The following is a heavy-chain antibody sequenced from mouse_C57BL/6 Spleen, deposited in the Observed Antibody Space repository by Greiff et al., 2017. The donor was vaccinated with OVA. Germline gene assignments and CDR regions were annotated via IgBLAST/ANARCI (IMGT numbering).Heavy chain of an antibody. CDR3: ARRVELGRYYFDY. Sequence: DVQLQESGPELVKPGASVKIPCKASGYTFTDYNMDWVKQSHGKSLEWIGDINPNNGGTIYNQKFKGKATLTVDKSSSTAYMELRSLTSEDTAVYYCARRVELGRYYFDYWGQGTTLTVSS. CDR2: INPNNGGT. D-gene: IGHD4-1*01. V-gene: IGHV1-18*01. J-gene: IGHJ2*01. CDR1: GYTFTDYN.